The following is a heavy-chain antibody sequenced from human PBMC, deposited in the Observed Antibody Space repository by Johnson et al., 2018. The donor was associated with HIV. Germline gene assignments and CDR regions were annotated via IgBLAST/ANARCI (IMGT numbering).Heavy chain of an antibody. CDR3: TTEDAQGSHRNAFDI. V-gene: IGHV3-74*01. D-gene: IGHD2-15*01. CDR1: GFTFSSYW. CDR2: ISSDGSST. Sequence: VQLVESGGGLVQPGGSLILSCAASGFTFSSYWMHWVRQAPGKGLVWVSRISSDGSSTYYADSVKGRFTISRDNAKNTMFVQMNSLRAEDTAVYYCTTEDAQGSHRNAFDIWGQGTMVTVSS. J-gene: IGHJ3*02.